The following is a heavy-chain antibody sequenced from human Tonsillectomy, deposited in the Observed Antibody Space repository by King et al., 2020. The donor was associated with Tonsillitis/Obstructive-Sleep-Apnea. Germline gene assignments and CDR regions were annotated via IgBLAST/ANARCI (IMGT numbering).Heavy chain of an antibody. D-gene: IGHD6-13*01. CDR3: AKDLIIAVSGTPGDAFDI. CDR2: ISWNSGSL. V-gene: IGHV3-9*01. CDR1: GFTFDDYA. J-gene: IGHJ3*02. Sequence: VQLVESGGGLVQPGRSLRLSCAASGFTFDDYAMYWVRQAPGKGLEWVSGISWNSGSLVYADSVKGRFTISRDNAKNSLYLQMNSLRAEDTALYYCAKDLIIAVSGTPGDAFDIWGQGTMVTVSS.